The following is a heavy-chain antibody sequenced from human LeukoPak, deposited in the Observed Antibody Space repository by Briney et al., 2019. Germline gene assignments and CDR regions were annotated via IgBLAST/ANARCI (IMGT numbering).Heavy chain of an antibody. J-gene: IGHJ6*03. CDR1: GNSFGNYY. CDR2: IYTSGST. V-gene: IGHV4-4*07. Sequence: PLETLSLTCTVSGNSFGNYYWSWIRQPAGKGLEWIGRIYTSGSTTYNPSLKSRVTMSVDTSKNQFSLKLSSVTAADTAVYYCAREGKSYYGSGSYSSYMDVWGKGTTVTVSS. CDR3: AREGKSYYGSGSYSSYMDV. D-gene: IGHD3-10*01.